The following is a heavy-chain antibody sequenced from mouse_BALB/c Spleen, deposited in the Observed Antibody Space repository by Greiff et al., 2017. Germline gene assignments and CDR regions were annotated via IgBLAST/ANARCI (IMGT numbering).Heavy chain of an antibody. J-gene: IGHJ4*01. D-gene: IGHD1-1*01. CDR3: ARDDYGTVYAMDY. Sequence: EVMLVESGGGLVKPGGSLKLSCAASGFTFSDYYMYWVRQTPEKRLEWVATISDGGSYTYYPDSVKGRFTISRDNAKNNLYLQMSSLKSEDTAMYYCARDDYGTVYAMDYWGQGTSVTVSS. CDR1: GFTFSDYY. CDR2: ISDGGSYT. V-gene: IGHV5-4*02.